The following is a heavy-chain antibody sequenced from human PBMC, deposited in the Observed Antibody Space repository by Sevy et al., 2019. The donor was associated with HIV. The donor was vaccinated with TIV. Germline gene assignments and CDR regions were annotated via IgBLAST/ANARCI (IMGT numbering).Heavy chain of an antibody. CDR1: GFTFSSYA. CDR2: ISGSGGNT. D-gene: IGHD2-15*01. J-gene: IGHJ6*03. V-gene: IGHV3-23*01. Sequence: GGSLRLSCAASGFTFSSYAMSWVRQAPGKGLEWVSAISGSGGNTYYADSVKGRFTISRENSKNTLYLQMNSLRAEDTAVYYCTKETEGYCSGGSCYSGYYMDVWGKGTTVTVSS. CDR3: TKETEGYCSGGSCYSGYYMDV.